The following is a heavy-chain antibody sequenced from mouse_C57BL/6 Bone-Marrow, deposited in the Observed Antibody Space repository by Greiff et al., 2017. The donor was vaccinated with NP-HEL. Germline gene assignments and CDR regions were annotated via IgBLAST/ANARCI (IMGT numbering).Heavy chain of an antibody. Sequence: EVKLMESGGGLVKPGGSLKLSCAASGFTFSSYTMSWVRQTPEKRLEWVATISGGGGNTYYPDSVKGRFTISRDNAKNTLHLQMSSLRSEDTALYYCARPAYYSNSFAYWGQGTLVTVSA. CDR3: ARPAYYSNSFAY. CDR2: ISGGGGNT. J-gene: IGHJ3*01. V-gene: IGHV5-9*01. CDR1: GFTFSSYT. D-gene: IGHD2-5*01.